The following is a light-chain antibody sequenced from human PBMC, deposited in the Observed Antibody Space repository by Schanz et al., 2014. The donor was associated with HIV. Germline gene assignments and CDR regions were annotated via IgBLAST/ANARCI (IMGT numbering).Light chain of an antibody. Sequence: DIQMTQSPSSLSASVGDRVIITCRASQIISNSLNWYQQKPGKAPKLLIYAASSLQSGVPSRFSGSGSGTDFSLTISSLQPDDSATYYCQQYASSAWTFGQGTRVEIK. V-gene: IGKV1-39*01. CDR1: QIISNS. CDR3: QQYASSAWT. J-gene: IGKJ1*01. CDR2: AAS.